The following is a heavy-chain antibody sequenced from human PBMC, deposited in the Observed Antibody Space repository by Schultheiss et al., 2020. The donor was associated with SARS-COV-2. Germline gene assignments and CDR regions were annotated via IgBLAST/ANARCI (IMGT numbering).Heavy chain of an antibody. Sequence: ASVKVSCKASGYTFTGYYMHWVRQAPGQGLEWVGLIDPDNGGTKSPQKFQGRVTMTTDTSTSTAYMELRSLTSDDTAVYYCARVGGITIFVVAPLNNYYYYYYMDVWGKGTPVTVAS. D-gene: IGHD3-3*01. J-gene: IGHJ6*03. V-gene: IGHV1-2*02. CDR3: ARVGGITIFVVAPLNNYYYYYYMDV. CDR2: IDPDNGGT. CDR1: GYTFTGYY.